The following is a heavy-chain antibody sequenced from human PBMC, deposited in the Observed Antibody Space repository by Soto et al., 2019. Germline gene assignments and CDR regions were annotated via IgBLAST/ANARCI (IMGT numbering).Heavy chain of an antibody. CDR2: IYYSGST. CDR1: GGSISSSSYY. J-gene: IGHJ5*02. D-gene: IGHD3-10*01. Sequence: QLQLQESGPGLVKPSETLSLTCTVSGGSISSSSYYWGWIRQPPGKGLEWIGSIYYSGSTYYNPSLKSRVTTPVDTSKHQFPVKLSSVTAADTAVYYCARQIGSGRYNWFDPWGQGTLVTVSS. CDR3: ARQIGSGRYNWFDP. V-gene: IGHV4-39*01.